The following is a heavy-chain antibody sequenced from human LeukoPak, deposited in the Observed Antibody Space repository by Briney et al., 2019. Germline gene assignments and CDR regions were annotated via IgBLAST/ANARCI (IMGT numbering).Heavy chain of an antibody. Sequence: EPGRSLRLSCAASGFTFSSYGMHWVRQAPGKGLEWVAVISYDGSNKKYADSVKGRFTISRDNSKNTLCLQMNSLRGEDTAVYYRTKDHYSTVDRPIDYWGQGTLVNVFS. CDR2: ISYDGSNK. D-gene: IGHD4-11*01. V-gene: IGHV3-30*18. CDR1: GFTFSSYG. J-gene: IGHJ4*02. CDR3: TKDHYSTVDRPIDY.